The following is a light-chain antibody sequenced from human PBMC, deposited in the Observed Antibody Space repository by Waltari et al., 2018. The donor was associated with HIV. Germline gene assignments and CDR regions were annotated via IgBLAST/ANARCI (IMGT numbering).Light chain of an antibody. J-gene: IGLJ2*01. CDR1: RTNIGNNY. CDR2: DNN. V-gene: IGLV1-51*01. CDR3: GTWDSSLSAVL. Sequence: QSVLTQPPSVSADPGQTVTISCSGSRTNIGNNYVSWYQQLPGTAPKVVIYDNNKRPSGIPDRCSGSKSGTSATLGITGLQTGDEADYYCGTWDSSLSAVLFGGGTKLTVL.